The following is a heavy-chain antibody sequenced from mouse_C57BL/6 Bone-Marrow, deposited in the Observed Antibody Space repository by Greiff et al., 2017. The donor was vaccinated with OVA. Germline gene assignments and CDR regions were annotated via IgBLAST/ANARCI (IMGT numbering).Heavy chain of an antibody. D-gene: IGHD1-1*01. Sequence: VQLQQPGAELVRPGTSVKLSCKASGYTFTNYWMHWVKQRPGQGLEWIGVIAPSDSCINYNPKFKGRATLTVDTSSSTAYMHRSSLTSEDSAVYYCAHYGSRLYLHYWGQGTSLTVSS. V-gene: IGHV1-59*01. CDR2: IAPSDSCI. CDR1: GYTFTNYW. J-gene: IGHJ2*02. CDR3: AHYGSRLYLHY.